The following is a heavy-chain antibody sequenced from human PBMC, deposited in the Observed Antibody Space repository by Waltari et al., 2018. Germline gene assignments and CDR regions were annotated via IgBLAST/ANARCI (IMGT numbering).Heavy chain of an antibody. J-gene: IGHJ4*02. D-gene: IGHD3-10*01. CDR2: ISWNSGTI. Sequence: EVQLVESGGGLVQPGRSLRLSCAASGFTFDDYAMHWVRQTPGKGLEWVAGISWNSGTIVYADSGKGRFTISRDNAKNSLYLQMNSLRVEDTALYYCAKVTAFGSGSYDFWGQGTLVTVSS. V-gene: IGHV3-9*01. CDR1: GFTFDDYA. CDR3: AKVTAFGSGSYDF.